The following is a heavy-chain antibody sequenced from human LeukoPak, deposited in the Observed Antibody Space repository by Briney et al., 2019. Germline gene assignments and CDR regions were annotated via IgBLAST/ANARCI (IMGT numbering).Heavy chain of an antibody. CDR2: IFYSGTT. CDR3: ARLITIFSTKFDP. CDR1: GASISSSSFY. D-gene: IGHD3-3*01. Sequence: KASETLSLTCTVSGASISSSSFYWGWIRQPPGKGLGWIGSIFYSGTTYYNPSLRSRVTISVDTSKDQFSLNLSSVTATDTAMYYCARLITIFSTKFDPWGQGTLVTVSS. J-gene: IGHJ5*02. V-gene: IGHV4-39*01.